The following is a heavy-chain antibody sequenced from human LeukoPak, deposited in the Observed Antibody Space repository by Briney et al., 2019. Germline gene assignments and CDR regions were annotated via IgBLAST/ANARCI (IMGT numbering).Heavy chain of an antibody. CDR1: GFTFSDYY. J-gene: IGHJ2*01. CDR2: ISSSGSTI. D-gene: IGHD2-21*01. V-gene: IGHV3-11*01. Sequence: GGSLRLSCAASGFTFSDYYMSWIRQAPGKGLEWVSYISSSGSTIYYADSVKGRFTISRDNAKNSLYLQMNSLRAEDTAVYYCARERATLGVVVPSWYFDLWGRGTLVTVSS. CDR3: ARERATLGVVVPSWYFDL.